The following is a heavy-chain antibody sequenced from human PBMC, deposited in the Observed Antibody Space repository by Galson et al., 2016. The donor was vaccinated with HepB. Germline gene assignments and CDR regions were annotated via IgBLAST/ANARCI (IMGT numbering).Heavy chain of an antibody. CDR3: ARDPHNWNDGVYFDY. CDR2: IKQDGSQK. Sequence: ETLSLTCTVSGGSTSGYFWSWVRQAPGKGLEWVASIKQDGSQKYYVDSVKGRFTISRDNSKNSLSLHMNSLSAEDTAVYYCARDPHNWNDGVYFDYWGQGALVTVSS. J-gene: IGHJ4*02. V-gene: IGHV3-7*01. D-gene: IGHD1-20*01. CDR1: GGSTSGYF.